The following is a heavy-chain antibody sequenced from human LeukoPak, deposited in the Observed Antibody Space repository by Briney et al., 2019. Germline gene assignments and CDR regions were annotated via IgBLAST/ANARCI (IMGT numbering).Heavy chain of an antibody. CDR2: IIPILGIA. J-gene: IGHJ4*02. V-gene: IGHV1-69*04. CDR1: GYTFTSYG. CDR3: ARDHGSGSSAFDY. D-gene: IGHD3-10*01. Sequence: GASVKVSCKASGYTFTSYGISWVRQAPGQGLEWMGRIIPILGIANYAQKFQGRVTITADKSTSTAYMELSSLRSEDTAVYYCARDHGSGSSAFDYWGQGTLVTVSS.